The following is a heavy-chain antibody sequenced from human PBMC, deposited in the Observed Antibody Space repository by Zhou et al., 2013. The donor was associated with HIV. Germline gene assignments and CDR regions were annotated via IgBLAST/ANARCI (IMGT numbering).Heavy chain of an antibody. V-gene: IGHV1-69*13. D-gene: IGHD6-19*01. J-gene: IGHJ1*01. CDR2: IIPFFGTP. CDR3: ARDAVAVAPTHLQH. Sequence: QVQLVQSGAEVKRPGASVKVSCKASGYTLTGFGVSWVRQAPGQGLEWMGGIIPFFGTPNYAQKFQGRVAITAAESTRTAYMELSRLRSDDTAVYYCARDAVAVAPTHLQHWGQGTLVTVSS. CDR1: GYTLTGFG.